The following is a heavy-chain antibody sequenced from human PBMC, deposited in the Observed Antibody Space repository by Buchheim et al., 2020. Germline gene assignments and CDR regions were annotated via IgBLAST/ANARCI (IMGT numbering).Heavy chain of an antibody. Sequence: QVQLQESGPGLVKPSQTLSLTCTVSNGSISSDDFYWSWIRQHPGKGLEWIGYIYHSGTTYYNPSLRSRLDIPMETSKNQSSLNLDSVTAADTAIYYCATRPSDLSYWYFDLWGRGTL. CDR1: NGSISSDDFY. J-gene: IGHJ2*01. CDR2: IYHSGTT. D-gene: IGHD6-6*01. CDR3: ATRPSDLSYWYFDL. V-gene: IGHV4-31*03.